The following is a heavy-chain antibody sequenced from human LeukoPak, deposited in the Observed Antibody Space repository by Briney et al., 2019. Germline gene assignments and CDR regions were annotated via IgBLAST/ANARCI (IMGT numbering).Heavy chain of an antibody. CDR2: IYYDGST. CDR3: ARQGAGYNWFDP. Sequence: SETLSLTCTVSGGSISSSNYYWGWIRQPPGKGLEWIGSIYYDGSTYYNPSLKSRVTISVDTSKTQFSLKLSSVTAADTAVYYCARQGAGYNWFDPWGQGTLVTVSS. J-gene: IGHJ5*02. V-gene: IGHV4-39*01. CDR1: GGSISSSNYY.